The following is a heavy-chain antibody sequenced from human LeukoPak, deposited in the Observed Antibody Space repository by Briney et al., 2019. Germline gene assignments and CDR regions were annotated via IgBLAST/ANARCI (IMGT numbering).Heavy chain of an antibody. CDR1: GYTFTSYD. V-gene: IGHV1-8*03. J-gene: IGHJ3*02. CDR2: MNPNSGNT. D-gene: IGHD1-26*01. Sequence: ASVKVSCKASGYTFTSYDINWVRQATGQGLEWMGWMNPNSGNTGYAQKFQGRVTITRNTSISTAYMELSSLRSEDTAVYYCARSYYFRDAFDIWGQGTMVTVSS. CDR3: ARSYYFRDAFDI.